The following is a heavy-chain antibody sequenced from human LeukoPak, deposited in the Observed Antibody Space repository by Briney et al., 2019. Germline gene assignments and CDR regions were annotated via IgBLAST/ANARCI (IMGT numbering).Heavy chain of an antibody. J-gene: IGHJ4*02. Sequence: PSETLSLTCTVSGGSISSSSYYWGWIRQPPGKGLEWIGSIYYSGSTYYNPSLKSRVTISVDTSKNQFSLKLSSVTAADTAVYYCARRLYYYDRSADFDYWGQGTLVTVSS. CDR3: ARRLYYYDRSADFDY. CDR2: IYYSGST. V-gene: IGHV4-39*01. D-gene: IGHD3-22*01. CDR1: GGSISSSSYY.